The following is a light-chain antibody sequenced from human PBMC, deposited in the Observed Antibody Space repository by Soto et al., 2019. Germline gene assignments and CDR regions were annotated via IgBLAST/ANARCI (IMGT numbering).Light chain of an antibody. CDR3: SSYAGSNNYV. Sequence: QSALTQPASVSGSPGQSITISCTGTSSDVGGYNYVSWYQQHPDKAPKLMIYEVSKRPSGVPDRFSGSKSGNTASLTVSGLHAEDEADYYCSSYAGSNNYVFGTGTKLTVL. J-gene: IGLJ1*01. CDR1: SSDVGGYNY. CDR2: EVS. V-gene: IGLV2-8*01.